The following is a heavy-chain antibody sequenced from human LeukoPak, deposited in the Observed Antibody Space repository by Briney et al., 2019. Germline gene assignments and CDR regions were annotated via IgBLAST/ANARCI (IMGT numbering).Heavy chain of an antibody. CDR1: GFTVSTNH. J-gene: IGHJ4*02. D-gene: IGHD3-22*01. CDR2: INDVDTP. CDR3: ARDMVHSSGAFDS. Sequence: PGGSLRLSCAVSGFTVSTNHMTWVRQAPGKGLEWVSAINDVDTPYYADTVRGRFTISRGSANNTLNLQMKRLRAEDTAVYYCARDMVHSSGAFDSWGQGTLVTV. V-gene: IGHV3-53*01.